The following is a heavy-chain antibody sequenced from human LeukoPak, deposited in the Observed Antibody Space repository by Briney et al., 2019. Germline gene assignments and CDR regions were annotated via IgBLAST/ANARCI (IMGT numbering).Heavy chain of an antibody. V-gene: IGHV4-38-2*02. D-gene: IGHD2-15*01. CDR2: IYHSGST. CDR1: GYSISSGYY. Sequence: PSETLSLTCTVSGYSISSGYYWGWIRQPPGKGLEWIGSIYHSGSTYYNPSLKSRVTISVDTSKNQFSLKLSSVTAADTAVYYCAREVTCSGGSCYNWFDPWGQGTLVTVSS. J-gene: IGHJ5*02. CDR3: AREVTCSGGSCYNWFDP.